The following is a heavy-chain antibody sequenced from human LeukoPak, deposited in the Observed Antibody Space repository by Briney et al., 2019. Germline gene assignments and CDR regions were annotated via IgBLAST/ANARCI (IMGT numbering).Heavy chain of an antibody. V-gene: IGHV4-4*07. D-gene: IGHD3-10*01. CDR1: GGSISSYY. CDR2: IYTSWST. J-gene: IGHJ5*02. CDR3: ARDVWCGESQRPWVDWFDP. Sequence: SETLSLTCTVSGGSISSYYWSWIRQPAAKGLELIGRIYTSWSTNYNPSLNSRVTMSVATSKNQFSLKLSSVTAADTAVYYCARDVWCGESQRPWVDWFDPWGQGTLVTVSS.